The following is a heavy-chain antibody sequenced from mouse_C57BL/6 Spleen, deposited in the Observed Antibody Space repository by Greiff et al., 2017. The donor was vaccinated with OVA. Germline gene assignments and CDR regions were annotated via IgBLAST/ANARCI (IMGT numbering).Heavy chain of an antibody. CDR3: ARSPFYYDYDAWFAY. J-gene: IGHJ3*01. CDR1: GYAFSSSW. CDR2: IYPGDGDT. D-gene: IGHD2-4*01. Sequence: QVQLQQSGPELVKPGASVKISCKASGYAFSSSWMNWVKQRPGKGLEWIGRIYPGDGDTNYNGKFKGKATLTADKSSSTAYMQLSSLTSEDSAVYFCARSPFYYDYDAWFAYWGQGTLVTVSA. V-gene: IGHV1-82*01.